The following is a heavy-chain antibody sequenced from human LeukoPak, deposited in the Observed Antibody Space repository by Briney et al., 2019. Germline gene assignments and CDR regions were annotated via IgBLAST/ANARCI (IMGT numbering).Heavy chain of an antibody. J-gene: IGHJ6*03. CDR1: GFTFSSYA. Sequence: GGSLRLSCAASGFTFSSYAMSWVRQAPGKGLEWVSAISSSGGSTYYADSVMGRFTISRDNSKNTLYLQMNSLRAEDTAVYYCAKESWYGYYYYMDVWGKGTTVTISS. V-gene: IGHV3-23*01. CDR3: AKESWYGYYYYMDV. D-gene: IGHD6-13*01. CDR2: ISSSGGST.